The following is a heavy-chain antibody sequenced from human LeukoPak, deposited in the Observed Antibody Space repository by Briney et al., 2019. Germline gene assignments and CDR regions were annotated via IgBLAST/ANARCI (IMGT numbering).Heavy chain of an antibody. CDR2: ISGSGGST. V-gene: IGHV3-23*01. Sequence: GSLRLSCAASGFTFSSYAMSWVRQAPGKGLEWVSAISGSGGSTYYADSVKGRFTISRDNSKNTLFLQMSSLRAEDTAVYYCAKGSNSWSSNWFDPWGQGTLATVSS. J-gene: IGHJ5*02. D-gene: IGHD6-13*01. CDR1: GFTFSSYA. CDR3: AKGSNSWSSNWFDP.